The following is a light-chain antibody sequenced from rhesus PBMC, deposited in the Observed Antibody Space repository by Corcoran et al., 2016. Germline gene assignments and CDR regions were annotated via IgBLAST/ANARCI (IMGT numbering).Light chain of an antibody. J-gene: IGKJ3*01. CDR3: LQDYTAPFT. CDR2: AAS. V-gene: IGKV1-94*01. Sequence: DIQMTQSPSSLSASVGDRVTVTCRASQGINKELSWYHQKPGKDPTLLVYAASSLQTGVPSRFSGGGAGPYYTLTISSRQPENVATYYCLQDYTAPFTFGPGTKLDIK. CDR1: QGINKE.